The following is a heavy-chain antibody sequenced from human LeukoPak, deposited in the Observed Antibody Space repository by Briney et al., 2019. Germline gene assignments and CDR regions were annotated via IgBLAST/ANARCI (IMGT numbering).Heavy chain of an antibody. CDR2: IYTSGST. CDR3: ARGTGGSYPTFDY. V-gene: IGHV4-4*07. CDR1: GGSISSSNW. D-gene: IGHD1-26*01. J-gene: IGHJ4*02. Sequence: ASETLSLTCAVSGGSISSSNWWSWIRQPAGKGLEWIGRIYTSGSTNYNPSLKSRVTMSVDTSKNQFSLKLSSVTAADTAVYYCARGTGGSYPTFDYWGQGTLVTVSS.